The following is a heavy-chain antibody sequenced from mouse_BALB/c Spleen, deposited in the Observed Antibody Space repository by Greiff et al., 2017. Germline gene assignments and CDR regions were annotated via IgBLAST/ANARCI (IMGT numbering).Heavy chain of an antibody. D-gene: IGHD1-2*01. V-gene: IGHV2-5-1*01. CDR1: GFSLTSYG. Sequence: QVQLQQSGPSLVQPSQSLSITCTVSGFSLTSYGVHWVRQSPGKGLEWLGVIWRGGSTDYNAAFMSRLSITKDNSKSQVFFKMNSLQADDTAIYYCAKSTATPNYYAMDYWGQGTSVTVSS. CDR2: IWRGGST. J-gene: IGHJ4*01. CDR3: AKSTATPNYYAMDY.